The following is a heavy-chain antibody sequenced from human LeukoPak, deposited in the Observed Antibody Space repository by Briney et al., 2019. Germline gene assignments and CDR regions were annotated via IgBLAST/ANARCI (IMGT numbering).Heavy chain of an antibody. CDR1: GFIFRNYA. Sequence: GGSLRLSCAGSGFIFRNYAMSWVRQAPGMGLEWVSAISGSGVGTNYADSVKGRFTISRDNSKNTLYLQMNSLRAEDTAVYYCARDWMGSTRLAGDYWGQGTLVTVSS. V-gene: IGHV3-23*01. D-gene: IGHD2/OR15-2a*01. CDR3: ARDWMGSTRLAGDY. J-gene: IGHJ4*02. CDR2: ISGSGVGT.